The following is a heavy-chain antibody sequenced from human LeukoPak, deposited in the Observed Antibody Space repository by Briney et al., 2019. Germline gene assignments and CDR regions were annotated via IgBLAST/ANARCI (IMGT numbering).Heavy chain of an antibody. Sequence: ASVKVSCKASGYTFTGYYMHWVRPAPGQGLEWMGWINPNSGGTNYEQKFQGRVTMTRDTSISTAYMELSRLRSDDRAVYYCAREGMGATIYWGQGTLVTVSS. J-gene: IGHJ4*02. CDR3: AREGMGATIY. CDR2: INPNSGGT. CDR1: GYTFTGYY. D-gene: IGHD1-26*01. V-gene: IGHV1-2*02.